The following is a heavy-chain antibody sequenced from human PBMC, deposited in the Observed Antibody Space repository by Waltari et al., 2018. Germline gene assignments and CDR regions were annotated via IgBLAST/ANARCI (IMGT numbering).Heavy chain of an antibody. V-gene: IGHV3-49*03. CDR3: TSPSEVGDRSGTAGY. J-gene: IGHJ4*02. CDR1: GFTFGDYA. CDR2: IRSKAYGGTT. D-gene: IGHD3-22*01. Sequence: EVQLVESGGGLVQPGRSLRLSCTASGFTFGDYAMSWFRQAPGKGLEWVGFIRSKAYGGTTEYAASVKGRFTISRDDSKSIAYLQMNSLKTEDTAVYYCTSPSEVGDRSGTAGYWGQGTLVTVSS.